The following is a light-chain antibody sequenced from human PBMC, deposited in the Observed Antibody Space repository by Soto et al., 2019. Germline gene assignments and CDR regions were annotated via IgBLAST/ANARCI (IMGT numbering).Light chain of an antibody. J-gene: IGLJ3*02. CDR1: NSDVGGYNY. CDR3: CSYVDTDTWV. Sequence: QSVLTQPRSVSGSPGQSVTISCTVTNSDVGGYNYVSWYQQYPGKAPKLMISGVSERPSGVPDRFSGSKSGNTASLTISGPQAEDEADYYCCSYVDTDTWVFGGGTKVTLL. V-gene: IGLV2-11*01. CDR2: GVS.